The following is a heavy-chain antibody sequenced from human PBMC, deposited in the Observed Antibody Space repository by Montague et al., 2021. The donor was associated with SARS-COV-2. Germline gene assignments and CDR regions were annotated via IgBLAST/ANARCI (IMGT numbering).Heavy chain of an antibody. CDR2: IYSSGST. V-gene: IGHV4-61*02. CDR1: GGSIRSGSYY. D-gene: IGHD4-17*01. Sequence: TLSLTCTVSGGSIRSGSYYWGWIRQPAGKGLEWIGRIYSSGSTNYNPSLKSRVTMSVDTSKNQFSLKLSSVTAADTAVYYCARDYGDYSNYYGLDVWGQGTTVTVSS. CDR3: ARDYGDYSNYYGLDV. J-gene: IGHJ6*02.